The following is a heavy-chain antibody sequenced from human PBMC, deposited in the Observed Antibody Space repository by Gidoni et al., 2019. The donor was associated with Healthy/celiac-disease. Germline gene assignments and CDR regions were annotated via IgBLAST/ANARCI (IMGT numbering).Heavy chain of an antibody. J-gene: IGHJ4*02. D-gene: IGHD3-9*01. CDR1: GYTFTSYG. CDR2: ISAYNGNT. Sequence: QVQLVQSGAEVKKPGASVTVSCKASGYTFTSYGISWVRQAPGQGLEWMGWISAYNGNTNYAQKLQGRVTMTTDTSTSTAYMELRSLRSDDTAVYYCARETTYFDWLLGASDYWGQGTLVTVSS. CDR3: ARETTYFDWLLGASDY. V-gene: IGHV1-18*01.